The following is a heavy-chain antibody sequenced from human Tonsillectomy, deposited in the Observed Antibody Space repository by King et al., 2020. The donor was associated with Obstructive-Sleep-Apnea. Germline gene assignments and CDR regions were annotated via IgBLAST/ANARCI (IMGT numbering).Heavy chain of an antibody. Sequence: VQLVESGGGLVQPGGSLRLSCAASGFTFISYWMSWVRQAPGKGLEWMANIKKDGSETYYVDSVKGRFTISRDNAQNSLYLQMNSLRAEDTAVYYCARVPQYYFDYWGQGTLVTVSS. CDR2: IKKDGSET. J-gene: IGHJ4*02. CDR3: ARVPQYYFDY. V-gene: IGHV3-7*01. CDR1: GFTFISYW.